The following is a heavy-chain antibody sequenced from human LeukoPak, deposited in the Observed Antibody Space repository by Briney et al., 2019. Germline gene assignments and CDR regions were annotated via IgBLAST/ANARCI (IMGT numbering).Heavy chain of an antibody. J-gene: IGHJ4*02. CDR2: IYHSGST. D-gene: IGHD1-1*01. CDR3: ARDVSGTLIDY. CDR1: GGSLIGHY. V-gene: IGHV4-34*01. Sequence: SETLSLACAVYGGSLIGHYWSWIRQPPGKGLGWIGYIYHSGSTYYNPSLKSRVTISVDRSKNQFSLKLSSVTAADTAVYYCARDVSGTLIDYWGQGTLVTVSS.